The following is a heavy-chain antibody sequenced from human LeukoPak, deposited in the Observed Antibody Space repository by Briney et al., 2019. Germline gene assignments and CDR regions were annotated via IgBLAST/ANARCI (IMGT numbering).Heavy chain of an antibody. Sequence: PGGSLRLSCAASGFTFSNYAMTWVRQAPGKGLEWVSSISGSGGTTSYADSVKGRFTISRDNSKNTLYLQMNSLRVEDTALYYCAKDRTGVPNYFDYWGQGTLVTVSS. V-gene: IGHV3-23*01. CDR3: AKDRTGVPNYFDY. D-gene: IGHD7-27*01. CDR2: ISGSGGTT. CDR1: GFTFSNYA. J-gene: IGHJ4*02.